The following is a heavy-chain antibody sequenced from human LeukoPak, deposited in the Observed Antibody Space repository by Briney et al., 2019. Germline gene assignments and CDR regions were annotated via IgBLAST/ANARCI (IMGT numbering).Heavy chain of an antibody. CDR2: ISSSGSVT. V-gene: IGHV3-48*03. D-gene: IGHD6-19*01. Sequence: GGSLRLSCAASGFTFSVYEMHWVRQAPGKGLEWVSDISSSGSVTYYADSVGGRFTTSRDNANNFLYLQMHSLRAEDTAIYYCSLLAVASPQDYWGQGTWVTVSS. CDR3: SLLAVASPQDY. J-gene: IGHJ4*02. CDR1: GFTFSVYE.